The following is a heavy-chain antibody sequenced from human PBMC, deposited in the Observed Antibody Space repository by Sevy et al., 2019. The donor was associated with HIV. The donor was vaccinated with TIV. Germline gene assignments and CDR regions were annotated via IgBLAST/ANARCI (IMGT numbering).Heavy chain of an antibody. CDR2: VNQDGSVK. V-gene: IGHV3-74*01. J-gene: IGHJ4*02. CDR3: ARGTRSSGGL. CDR1: GFPLSTYW. Sequence: GGSLRLSCTCSGFPLSTYWMHWVRQIPGKGLDWVCHVNQDGSVKQYADSVRGRFTISRDNVKNTVFLYMNSLRTDDTALYYCARGTRSSGGLWGQGTLVTVS. D-gene: IGHD6-6*01.